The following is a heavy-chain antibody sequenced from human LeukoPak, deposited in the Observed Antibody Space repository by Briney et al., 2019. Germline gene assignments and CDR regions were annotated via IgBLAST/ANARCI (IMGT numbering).Heavy chain of an antibody. D-gene: IGHD3-22*01. CDR1: GFTFTSSA. Sequence: SVKVSCKASGFTFTSSAMQWVRQARGQRLEWIGWIVVGSGNTNYAQKFQERVTITRDMSTSTAYMELSSLRSGDTAVYYCAAVVYYDSSGYYATPFDYWGQGTLVTVSS. V-gene: IGHV1-58*02. J-gene: IGHJ4*02. CDR2: IVVGSGNT. CDR3: AAVVYYDSSGYYATPFDY.